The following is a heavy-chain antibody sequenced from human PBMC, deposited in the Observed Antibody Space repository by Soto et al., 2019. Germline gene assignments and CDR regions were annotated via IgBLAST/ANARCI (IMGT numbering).Heavy chain of an antibody. J-gene: IGHJ4*02. CDR3: AKVCSSWYGEGFDY. Sequence: EVQLLESGGGLVQPGGSLRLSCAASGFTFSSYAMSWVRQAPGKGLEWVSGISGSGGSTYYADPVKGRFTISRDNSKNTLYVQMNSLRAEDTAVYYCAKVCSSWYGEGFDYWGQGNLVTVSS. V-gene: IGHV3-23*01. CDR2: ISGSGGST. CDR1: GFTFSSYA. D-gene: IGHD6-13*01.